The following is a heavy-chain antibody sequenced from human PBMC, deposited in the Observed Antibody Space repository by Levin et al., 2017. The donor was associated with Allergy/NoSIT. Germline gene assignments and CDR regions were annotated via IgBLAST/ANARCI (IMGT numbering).Heavy chain of an antibody. CDR1: GYRFSNYW. Sequence: GESLKISCQASGYRFSNYWIAWVRQVPGKGLEWMGIIYPGDSDTRYSPPFQGQVTMSADKSINTAFLQWSSLKASDTAMYYCARGGYYASGIYSPHENWGQGTLVTVSS. CDR3: ARGGYYASGIYSPHEN. CDR2: IYPGDSDT. J-gene: IGHJ4*02. D-gene: IGHD3-10*01. V-gene: IGHV5-51*01.